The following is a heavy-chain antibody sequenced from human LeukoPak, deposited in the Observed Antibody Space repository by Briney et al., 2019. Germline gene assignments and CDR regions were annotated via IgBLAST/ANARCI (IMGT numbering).Heavy chain of an antibody. CDR2: IWYDGSNK. CDR3: AREGVVNAFDI. V-gene: IGHV3-33*01. D-gene: IGHD3-3*01. Sequence: GRSLRLSCAASGFTFSSYGMHWVRQAPGKGLEWVAVIWYDGSNKYYADSVKGRFTISRDNSKNTLYLQMNSLRAEDTAVYYCAREGVVNAFDIWGQGTMVTVSS. CDR1: GFTFSSYG. J-gene: IGHJ3*02.